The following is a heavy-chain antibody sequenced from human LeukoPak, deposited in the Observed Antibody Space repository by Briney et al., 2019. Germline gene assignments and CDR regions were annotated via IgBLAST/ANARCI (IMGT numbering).Heavy chain of an antibody. CDR1: GSSISSFY. J-gene: IGHJ5*02. D-gene: IGHD4-17*01. V-gene: IGHV4-59*01. CDR3: ARGSWAPAMTTPPPDFDP. Sequence: SETLSLTCTVTGSSISSFYWSWIRQPPGQGLEWIGDIYYSGRTKYNPSLKIRVTITAATSKNQHSLRLSSVTAADTAVYYCARGSWAPAMTTPPPDFDPWGQGTLVTVSS. CDR2: IYYSGRT.